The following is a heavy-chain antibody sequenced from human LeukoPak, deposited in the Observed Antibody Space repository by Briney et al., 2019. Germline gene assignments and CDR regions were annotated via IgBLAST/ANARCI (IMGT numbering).Heavy chain of an antibody. D-gene: IGHD1-26*01. V-gene: IGHV4-39*01. Sequence: SETLSLTCTVSGDSIVCSNCYWGWVRQPPGTGLEWIGSIYYSGDTHYNPSLRSRVTISIDAPKNQFSLKVSSVTAADTAVYYCARRYSGRFYIGWGQGTLVTVSS. CDR1: GDSIVCSNCY. CDR3: ARRYSGRFYIG. J-gene: IGHJ4*02. CDR2: IYYSGDT.